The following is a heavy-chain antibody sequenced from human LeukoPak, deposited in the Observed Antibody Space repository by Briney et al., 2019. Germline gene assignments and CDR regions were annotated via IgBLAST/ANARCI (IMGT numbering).Heavy chain of an antibody. CDR3: AKEGSVGGYAFFDY. CDR1: GFTFDDYA. Sequence: GGSLRLSCAASGFTFDDYAMHWVRQAPGKGLEWVSLISWDGGSTYYADSVKGRFTISRDNSKNSLYLQMNSLRAEDTALYYCAKEGSVGGYAFFDYWGQGTLVTVSS. D-gene: IGHD5-12*01. V-gene: IGHV3-43D*03. J-gene: IGHJ4*02. CDR2: ISWDGGST.